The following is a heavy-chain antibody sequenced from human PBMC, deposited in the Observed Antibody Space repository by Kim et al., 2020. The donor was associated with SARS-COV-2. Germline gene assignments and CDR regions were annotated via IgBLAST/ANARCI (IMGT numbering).Heavy chain of an antibody. Sequence: GGSLRLSCAASGFTLSDYVMNWVRKTPGKGLVWVSRIHRNGRITDYADSVKGRFTISRDNAKNTLYLQMNSLRPEDTAIYYCARAGDYDISGYYGFCHHWGQGALVTVSS. CDR1: GFTLSDYV. D-gene: IGHD3-22*01. V-gene: IGHV3-74*01. J-gene: IGHJ1*01. CDR3: ARAGDYDISGYYGFCHH. CDR2: IHRNGRIT.